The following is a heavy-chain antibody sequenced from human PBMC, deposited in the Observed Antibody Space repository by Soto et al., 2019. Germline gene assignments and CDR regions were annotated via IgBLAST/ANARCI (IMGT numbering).Heavy chain of an antibody. D-gene: IGHD3-22*01. CDR2: INSDGSST. J-gene: IGHJ4*02. CDR1: GFTFSSYA. Sequence: GGSLRLSCAASGFTFSSYAMSWVRQAPGKGLEWVSRINSDGSSTSYADSVKGRFTISRDNAKNTLYLQMNSLRAEDTAVYYCARVGDSSGYYQLFDYWGQGTLVTVSS. V-gene: IGHV3-74*01. CDR3: ARVGDSSGYYQLFDY.